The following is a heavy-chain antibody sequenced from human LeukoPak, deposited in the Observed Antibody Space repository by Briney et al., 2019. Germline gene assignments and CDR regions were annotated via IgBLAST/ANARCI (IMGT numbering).Heavy chain of an antibody. V-gene: IGHV3-30*04. D-gene: IGHD3-10*01. CDR1: GFTFSSYA. CDR3: AKGNYGSGSYYGLDY. Sequence: GGSLRLSCAASGFTFSSYAMHWVRQAPGKGLEWVAVISYDGSNKYYADSVKGRFTISRDNSKNTLYLQMNSLRADDTAVYYCAKGNYGSGSYYGLDYWGQGTLVTVSS. J-gene: IGHJ4*02. CDR2: ISYDGSNK.